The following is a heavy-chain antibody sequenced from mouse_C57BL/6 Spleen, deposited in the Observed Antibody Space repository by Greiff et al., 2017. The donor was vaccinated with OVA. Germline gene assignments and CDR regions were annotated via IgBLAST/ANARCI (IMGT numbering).Heavy chain of an antibody. J-gene: IGHJ4*01. CDR1: GYTFTSYW. CDR3: AREGVTRAYAMDY. D-gene: IGHD2-3*01. Sequence: QVQLQQPGAELVRPGSSVELSCKASGYTFTSYWMHWVKQRPIQGLEWIGNIDPSDSETHYNQKFKDKATLTVDKSSSTAYMQLSSLTSEDSAVYYCAREGVTRAYAMDYWGQGTSVTVSS. V-gene: IGHV1-52*01. CDR2: IDPSDSET.